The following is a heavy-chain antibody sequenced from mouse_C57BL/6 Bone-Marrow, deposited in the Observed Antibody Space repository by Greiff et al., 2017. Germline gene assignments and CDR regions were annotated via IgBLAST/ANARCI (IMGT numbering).Heavy chain of an antibody. CDR3: ARDGVAY. J-gene: IGHJ3*01. CDR1: GFTFSSYA. V-gene: IGHV5-4*01. Sequence: EVKLVESGGGLVKPGGSLKLSCAASGFTFSSYAMSWVRQTPEKRLEWVATISDGGSYTYYPDNVKGRFTISRDNAKNNLYLQMSHLKSEDTAMYSCARDGVAYWGQGTLVTVSA. CDR2: ISDGGSYT.